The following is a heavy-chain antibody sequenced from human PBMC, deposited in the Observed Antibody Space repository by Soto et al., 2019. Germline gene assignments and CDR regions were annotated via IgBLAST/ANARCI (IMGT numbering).Heavy chain of an antibody. V-gene: IGHV3-23*01. CDR3: AKYARVRLTTGFDY. CDR2: ISGSGGST. D-gene: IGHD4-4*01. J-gene: IGHJ4*02. Sequence: PGGSLRLSCAASGFSFSNYGMSWVRQAPGKGLEWVSSISGSGGSTYYADSVKGRFTISRDNSKNTLYLQMKNLRAEDTAVFYCAKYARVRLTTGFDYWGQGTLVTVSS. CDR1: GFSFSNYG.